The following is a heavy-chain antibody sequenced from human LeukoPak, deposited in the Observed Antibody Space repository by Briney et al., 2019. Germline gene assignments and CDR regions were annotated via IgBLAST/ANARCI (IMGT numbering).Heavy chain of an antibody. CDR3: ARGGLENRYHSKDGFDI. CDR2: IYYSGST. D-gene: IGHD3-16*02. J-gene: IGHJ3*02. Sequence: SETLSLTCTVSGGSISGYYWSWIRQPPGKGLEWIGYIYYSGSTKYNPSLKSRVTMSVDTSRNQFSLKLSSVTAADTAVYYCARGGLENRYHSKDGFDIWGQGTMVTVS. CDR1: GGSISGYY. V-gene: IGHV4-59*01.